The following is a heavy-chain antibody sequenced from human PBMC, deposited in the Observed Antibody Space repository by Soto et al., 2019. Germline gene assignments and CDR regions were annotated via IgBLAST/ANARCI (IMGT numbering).Heavy chain of an antibody. D-gene: IGHD4-17*01. CDR2: YSGFT. Sequence: PSETLSLTCTVSGGSIITYQWSWIRQPPGKGLEWIGGYSGFTNYNPSLESRATISVDHSKNQFFLTLRSVTAADTAVYYCARDYGDYSFFFDYWGQGALVTVSS. J-gene: IGHJ4*02. CDR1: GGSIITYQ. V-gene: IGHV4-59*01. CDR3: ARDYGDYSFFFDY.